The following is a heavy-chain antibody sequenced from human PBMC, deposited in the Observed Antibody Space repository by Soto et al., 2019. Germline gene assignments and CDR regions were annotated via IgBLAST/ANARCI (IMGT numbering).Heavy chain of an antibody. D-gene: IGHD3-22*01. CDR2: ISAHNGNT. J-gene: IGHJ4*02. CDR1: GYTFTSYG. V-gene: IGHV1-18*01. Sequence: ASVKVSCKASGYTFTSYGISWVRQAPGQGLEWMGWISAHNGNTNYAQKLQGRVTMTTDTSTSTAYMELRSLRSDDTAVYYCARNYYDSSGYYVGWYFDYWGQGTLVTVSS. CDR3: ARNYYDSSGYYVGWYFDY.